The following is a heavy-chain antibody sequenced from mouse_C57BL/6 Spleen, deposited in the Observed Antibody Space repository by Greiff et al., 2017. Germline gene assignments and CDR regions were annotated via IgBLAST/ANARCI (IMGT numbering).Heavy chain of an antibody. J-gene: IGHJ3*01. Sequence: EVHLVESGPGLVKPSQSLSLTCSVTGYSITSGYYWNWIRQFPGNKLEWMGYISYDGSNNYNPSLKNRISITRDTSKNQFFLKLNSVTTEDTATYYCAREARAGWFAYWGKGTLVTVSA. CDR1: GYSITSGYY. D-gene: IGHD3-1*01. CDR2: ISYDGSN. CDR3: AREARAGWFAY. V-gene: IGHV3-6*01.